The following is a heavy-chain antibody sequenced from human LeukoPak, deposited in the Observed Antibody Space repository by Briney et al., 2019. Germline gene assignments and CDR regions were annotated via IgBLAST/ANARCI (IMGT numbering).Heavy chain of an antibody. CDR1: GGSFSGYY. J-gene: IGHJ4*02. D-gene: IGHD3-10*01. CDR2: INHSGST. Sequence: SETLSLTCAVYGGSFSGYYWSWIRQPPGKGLEWIGEINHSGSTNYNPSLKSRVTISVDTSKNQFSLKLSSVTAADTAVYYCAREARYYYGSGSSNFDYWGQGTLVTASS. V-gene: IGHV4-34*01. CDR3: AREARYYYGSGSSNFDY.